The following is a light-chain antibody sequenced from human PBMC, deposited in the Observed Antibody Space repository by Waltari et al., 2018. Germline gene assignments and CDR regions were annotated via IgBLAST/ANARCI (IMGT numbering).Light chain of an antibody. CDR1: QSVSRAT. V-gene: IGKV3-20*01. CDR2: GAS. CDR3: QHYVRLPAT. J-gene: IGKJ1*01. Sequence: EIVLKQSPGSLSSSPGERVTTSCRASQSVSRATAWFQQKPDQPPRLLIFGASNRATGIPDRFSGSGSGTDFSLTISRLEPEDFAVYYCQHYVRLPATFGQGTKVEIK.